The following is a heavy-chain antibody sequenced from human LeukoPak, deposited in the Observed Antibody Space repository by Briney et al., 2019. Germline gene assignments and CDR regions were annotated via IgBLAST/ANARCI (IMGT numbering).Heavy chain of an antibody. D-gene: IGHD2-2*01. Sequence: ASVKVSCKVSGYTLTELSMHWVRQAPGKGLEWMGGFDPEDGETIYAQKFQGRVTITADESTSTAYMELSSLRSEDTAVYYCARGKYPYYYYYMDVWGKGTTVTVSS. CDR3: ARGKYPYYYYYMDV. CDR2: FDPEDGET. J-gene: IGHJ6*03. V-gene: IGHV1-24*01. CDR1: GYTLTELS.